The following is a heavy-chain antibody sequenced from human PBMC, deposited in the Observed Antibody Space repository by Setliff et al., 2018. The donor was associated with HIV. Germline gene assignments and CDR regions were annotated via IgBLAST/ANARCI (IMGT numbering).Heavy chain of an antibody. J-gene: IGHJ3*02. D-gene: IGHD3-22*01. CDR1: GGSISSYY. V-gene: IGHV4-59*01. CDR2: IYYSGSP. CDR3: AREGYYDRADAFDI. Sequence: SETLSLTCTVSGGSISSYYWSWIRQPPGKGLEWIGYIYYSGSPNYNPSLKNRVTISVDTSKNQFSLKLSSVTAADTAVYYCAREGYYDRADAFDIWGQGTMVTVSS.